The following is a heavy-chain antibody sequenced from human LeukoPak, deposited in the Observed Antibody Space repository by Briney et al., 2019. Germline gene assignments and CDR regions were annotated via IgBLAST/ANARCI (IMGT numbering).Heavy chain of an antibody. CDR1: GFTFSSYA. D-gene: IGHD3-22*01. V-gene: IGHV3-23*01. CDR3: AKVYFDHDSSGYFDY. Sequence: GGSLRLSCAASGFTFSSYAMSWVRQAPGKGLEWVSAISGSGGSTYYADSVKGRFTISRDNSKNTLYLQMNSLRAEDTAVYYCAKVYFDHDSSGYFDYWSQGTLVTVSS. CDR2: ISGSGGST. J-gene: IGHJ4*02.